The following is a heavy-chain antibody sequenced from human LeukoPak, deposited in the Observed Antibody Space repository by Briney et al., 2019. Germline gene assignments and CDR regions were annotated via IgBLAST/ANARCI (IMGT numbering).Heavy chain of an antibody. CDR2: INPSGGST. V-gene: IGHV1-46*01. CDR1: GYTFTSYY. CDR3: ARDPSIPAALGSHYYYGMDV. J-gene: IGHJ6*04. D-gene: IGHD2-2*01. Sequence: ASVKVSCKASGYTFTSYYMHWVRQAPGQGLEWMGIINPSGGSTSYAQKFQGRVTMTRDTSTSTVYMELSSLRSEDTAVYYCARDPSIPAALGSHYYYGMDVWGKGTTVTVSP.